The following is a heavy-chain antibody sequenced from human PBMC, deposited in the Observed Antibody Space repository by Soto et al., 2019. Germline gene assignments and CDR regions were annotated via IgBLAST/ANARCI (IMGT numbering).Heavy chain of an antibody. D-gene: IGHD3-16*01. J-gene: IGHJ4*02. CDR2: VYYTGST. Sequence: QVQLQESGPGLVEPSQTLSLTCTVSGASVSSAGDYWSWIRQHPGNSLEWIGYVYYTGSTFYNPTLRSRVTISVETSKNQFSLRLTSVTAADTAVYFCARDEGLFGGQFEYWGQGALVTVSS. V-gene: IGHV4-31*02. CDR3: ARDEGLFGGQFEY. CDR1: GASVSSAGDY.